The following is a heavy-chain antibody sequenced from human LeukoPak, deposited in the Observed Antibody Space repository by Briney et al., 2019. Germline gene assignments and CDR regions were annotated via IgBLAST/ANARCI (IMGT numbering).Heavy chain of an antibody. D-gene: IGHD4-17*01. J-gene: IGHJ1*01. CDR2: INHSGST. CDR3: ARDFGGTVTGI. CDR1: GGSFSGYY. Sequence: SETLSLTCAVYGGSFSGYYWSWIRQPPGKGLEWIGEINHSGSTNYNPSLKSRVTISVDTSKNQFSLKLSSVTAADAAVYYCARDFGGTVTGIWGQGTLVTASS. V-gene: IGHV4-34*01.